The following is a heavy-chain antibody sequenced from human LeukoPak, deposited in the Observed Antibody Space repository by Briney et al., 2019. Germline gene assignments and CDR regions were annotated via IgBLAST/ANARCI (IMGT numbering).Heavy chain of an antibody. V-gene: IGHV3-23*01. Sequence: PGGSLRLSCAASGFTFNNYGLSWVRQAPGKGLEWFSAISANGGSTYYADSVKGRFTISRDNSKNTLYLQMNSLRAEDTAVYYCARGPSGYHNTRGQGTLVTVSS. D-gene: IGHD5-12*01. CDR2: ISANGGST. J-gene: IGHJ4*02. CDR1: GFTFNNYG. CDR3: ARGPSGYHNT.